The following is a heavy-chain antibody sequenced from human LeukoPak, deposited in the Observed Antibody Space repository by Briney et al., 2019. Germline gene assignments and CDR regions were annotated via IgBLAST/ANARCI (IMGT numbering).Heavy chain of an antibody. D-gene: IGHD3-3*01. Sequence: LETLSLTCTVSGGSISSYYWSWLRQPPGKGLEWIGYIYYSGSTNYNPSLKSRVTISVDTSKNQFSLKLSSVTAADTAVYYCARGVYYDFWSGGYFDYWGQGTLVTVSS. CDR3: ARGVYYDFWSGGYFDY. CDR2: IYYSGST. V-gene: IGHV4-59*01. J-gene: IGHJ4*02. CDR1: GGSISSYY.